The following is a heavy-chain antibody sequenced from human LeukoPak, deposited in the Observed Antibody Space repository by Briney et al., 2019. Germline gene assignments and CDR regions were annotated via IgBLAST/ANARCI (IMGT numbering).Heavy chain of an antibody. CDR1: GFTFSSYS. V-gene: IGHV3-21*01. D-gene: IGHD2-15*01. Sequence: GGSLRLSCAASGFTFSSYSMNWVRQAPGKGLEWVSSITRSNYIYYADSVKGRFTISRDNAKNSLYLQMNSLRAEDTAVYYCARVVYSYYFDYWGQGTLVTVSS. CDR2: ITRSNYI. CDR3: ARVVYSYYFDY. J-gene: IGHJ4*02.